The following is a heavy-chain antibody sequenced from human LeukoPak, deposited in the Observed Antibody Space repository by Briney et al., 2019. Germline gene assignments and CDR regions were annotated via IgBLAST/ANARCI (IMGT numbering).Heavy chain of an antibody. Sequence: GGSLRLSCAASGFTFSSYGMSWVRQAPGKGLEWVAKMKHDGSEKYYVDSVKGRFTISRDNAKNSLYLQMNSLRAEDTAVYYCARYLWYYYDSSGYFHGYFDYWGQGTLVTVSS. CDR1: GFTFSSYG. CDR2: MKHDGSEK. D-gene: IGHD3-22*01. J-gene: IGHJ4*02. V-gene: IGHV3-7*01. CDR3: ARYLWYYYDSSGYFHGYFDY.